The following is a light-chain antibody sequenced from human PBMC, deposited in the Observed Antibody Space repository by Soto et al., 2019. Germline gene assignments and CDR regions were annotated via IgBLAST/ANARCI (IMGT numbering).Light chain of an antibody. CDR2: RNN. J-gene: IGLJ2*01. CDR1: ISNIESKY. Sequence: QSVLTQPPSTSGTPGQRVAISCSGSISNIESKYVYWYQQLPGTAPKLLIYRNNQRPSGVPERFSGSKSGTSASLAISGLRSEDEADYYCAAWDDSLSGDVVFGGGTKLTVL. CDR3: AAWDDSLSGDVV. V-gene: IGLV1-47*01.